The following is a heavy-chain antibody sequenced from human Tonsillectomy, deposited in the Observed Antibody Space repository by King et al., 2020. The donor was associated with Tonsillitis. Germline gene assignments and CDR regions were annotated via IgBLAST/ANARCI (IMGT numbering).Heavy chain of an antibody. Sequence: QLQESGPGLVKPSETLSLTCTVSGGSISSGDYYWGWIRQPPGKGLEWIGSIYYSGSTYYYNLSLKSRVTLSVDTSKNQFSLKLSSVTAADTAVYYCARIHRTTIGYISSYYLDPWGQGTLVTVSS. CDR1: GGSISSGDYY. CDR2: IYYSGSTY. J-gene: IGHJ5*02. V-gene: IGHV4-39*01. CDR3: ARIHRTTIGYISSYYLDP. D-gene: IGHD6-13*01.